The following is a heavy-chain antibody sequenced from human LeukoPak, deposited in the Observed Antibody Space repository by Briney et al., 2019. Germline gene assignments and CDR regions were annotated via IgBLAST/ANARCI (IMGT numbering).Heavy chain of an antibody. CDR2: ISSSSSYI. J-gene: IGHJ4*02. CDR1: GFTFSSYS. D-gene: IGHD4-17*01. CDR3: AKDHTDYGDYVFDY. Sequence: GGSLRLSCAASGFTFSSYSMSWVRQAPGKGLEWVSSISSSSSYIYYADSVKGRFTISRDNSKNTLYLQMNSLRAEDTAVYYCAKDHTDYGDYVFDYWGQGTLVTVSS. V-gene: IGHV3-21*04.